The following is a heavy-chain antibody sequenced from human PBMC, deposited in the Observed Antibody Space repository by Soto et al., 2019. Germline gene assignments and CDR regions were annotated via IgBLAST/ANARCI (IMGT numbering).Heavy chain of an antibody. D-gene: IGHD4-4*01. V-gene: IGHV3-49*03. J-gene: IGHJ5*02. Sequence: SLRLSSTASGFTCGDYAMSWFRQATGKGLEWVGFIRSKAYGGTTEYAASVKGRFTISRDDSKSIAYLQMNSLKTEDTAVYYCTRGKTTVTPYNWFDPWGQGTLVTVPQ. CDR1: GFTCGDYA. CDR3: TRGKTTVTPYNWFDP. CDR2: IRSKAYGGTT.